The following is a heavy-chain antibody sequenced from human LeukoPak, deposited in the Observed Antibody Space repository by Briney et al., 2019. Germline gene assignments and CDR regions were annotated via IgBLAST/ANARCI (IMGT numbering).Heavy chain of an antibody. CDR2: ISGSGGST. CDR3: AKVPYDSSGSHKRRGAAFDI. Sequence: GSLRLSCAASGFTFSSYAMSWVRQAPGKGLEWVSAISGSGGSTYYADSVKGRFTISRDNSKNTLYLQMNSLRAEDTAVYYCAKVPYDSSGSHKRRGAAFDIWGQGTMVTVSS. CDR1: GFTFSSYA. D-gene: IGHD3-22*01. J-gene: IGHJ3*02. V-gene: IGHV3-23*01.